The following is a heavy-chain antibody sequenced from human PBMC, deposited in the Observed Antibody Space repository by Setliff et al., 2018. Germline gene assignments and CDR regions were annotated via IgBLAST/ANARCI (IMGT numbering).Heavy chain of an antibody. CDR2: ISWNSGIV. D-gene: IGHD6-13*01. Sequence: GGSLRLSCAASGFTFDDYAMHWVRQAPGKGLEWVSGISWNSGIVAYADSVKGRFTISRDNSKNTLYLRMNSLRVEDTAVYYCAKSHSSWPIFIDYWGQGTLVTVSS. V-gene: IGHV3-9*01. CDR3: AKSHSSWPIFIDY. CDR1: GFTFDDYA. J-gene: IGHJ4*02.